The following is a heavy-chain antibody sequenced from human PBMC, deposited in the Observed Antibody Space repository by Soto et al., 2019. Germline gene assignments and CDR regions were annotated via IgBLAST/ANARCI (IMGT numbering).Heavy chain of an antibody. CDR3: ARDEGAQFDWYFDL. CDR2: TSYSGST. CDR1: GDSSSSGGYY. Sequence: QVQLQESGPGLVKPSQTLSLTCSVSGDSSSSGGYYWNWIRQLPGKGLEWIGYTSYSGSTYYNPSLNSRATISVDTSKNQFSLKLTSVTAADTAVYYCARDEGAQFDWYFDLWGRGTLVTVSS. V-gene: IGHV4-31*03. J-gene: IGHJ2*01.